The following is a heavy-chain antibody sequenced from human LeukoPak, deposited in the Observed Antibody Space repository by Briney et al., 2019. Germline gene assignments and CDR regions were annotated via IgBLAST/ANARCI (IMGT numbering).Heavy chain of an antibody. J-gene: IGHJ3*02. D-gene: IGHD2-2*01. CDR2: ISYDGSNK. CDR1: GFTFSSYG. Sequence: GGSLRLSCAASGFTFSSYGMHWVRQAPGKGLEWVAVISYDGSNKYYADSVKGRFTISRDNSKNTLYLQMNSLRAEDTAVYYCAVVVLSDAFDIWGQGTMVTVSS. CDR3: AVVVLSDAFDI. V-gene: IGHV3-30*03.